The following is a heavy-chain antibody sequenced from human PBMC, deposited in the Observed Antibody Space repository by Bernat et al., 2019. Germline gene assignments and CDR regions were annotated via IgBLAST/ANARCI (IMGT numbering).Heavy chain of an antibody. J-gene: IGHJ5*02. CDR3: ASATWDTAMVTSWFDT. CDR2: IYSGGAT. V-gene: IGHV3-66*02. CDR1: EFSVSTNY. D-gene: IGHD5-18*01. Sequence: EVLLVESGGGVVQPGGSLRRSCAASEFSVSTNYMSWVRQAPGKGLEWVSVIYSGGATDYGESVKGRFTISRDISKNSLHLQMNSLRVEDTAVYYCASATWDTAMVTSWFDTWGQGTLVTVSS.